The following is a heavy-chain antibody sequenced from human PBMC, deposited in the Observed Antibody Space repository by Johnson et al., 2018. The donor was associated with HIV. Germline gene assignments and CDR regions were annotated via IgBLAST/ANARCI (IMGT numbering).Heavy chain of an antibody. J-gene: IGHJ3*02. CDR3: ARGDIGWNDDFSFDI. D-gene: IGHD1-1*01. V-gene: IGHV3-30*04. CDR2: ISYDGINK. Sequence: VQLVESGGGVVQPGRSLRLSCVVSGFTYSSYAMHWVRQAPGKGLEWVAVISYDGINKYYADSVKGRFTISRDNSKNTLYLQMNSLRGEDTAVYYCARGDIGWNDDFSFDIWGQGTMVTVSS. CDR1: GFTYSSYA.